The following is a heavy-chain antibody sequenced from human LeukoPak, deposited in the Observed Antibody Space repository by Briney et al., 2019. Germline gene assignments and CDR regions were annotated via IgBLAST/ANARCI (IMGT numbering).Heavy chain of an antibody. D-gene: IGHD6-19*01. J-gene: IGHJ4*02. Sequence: SETLSLTCTVSGGSISSSSYYWSWIRQPAGKGLEWIGRIYTSGSTNYNPSLKSRVTTSVDTSKNQFSLKLSSVTAADTAVYYCARDSSGWYEDGNFYFDYWGQGTLVTVSS. V-gene: IGHV4-61*02. CDR1: GGSISSSSYY. CDR3: ARDSSGWYEDGNFYFDY. CDR2: IYTSGST.